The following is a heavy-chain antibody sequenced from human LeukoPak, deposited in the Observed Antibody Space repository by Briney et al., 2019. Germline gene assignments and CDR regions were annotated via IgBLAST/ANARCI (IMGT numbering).Heavy chain of an antibody. Sequence: KASQTLSLTCTVSGGSISSGDYYWSWIRQPPGKGLEWIGYIYYSGNTYYNPSLESRVTISVDTSKNQFSLKLSSVTGADTAVYYCARTYYDASGYSDAFDIWGQGTMVTVSS. D-gene: IGHD3-22*01. J-gene: IGHJ3*02. CDR2: IYYSGNT. V-gene: IGHV4-30-4*01. CDR1: GGSISSGDYY. CDR3: ARTYYDASGYSDAFDI.